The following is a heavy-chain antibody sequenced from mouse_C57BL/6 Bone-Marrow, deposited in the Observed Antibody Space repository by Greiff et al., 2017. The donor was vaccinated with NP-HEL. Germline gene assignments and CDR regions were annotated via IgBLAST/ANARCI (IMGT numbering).Heavy chain of an antibody. CDR2: IYPRSGNT. CDR1: GYTFTSYG. V-gene: IGHV1-81*01. J-gene: IGHJ2*01. Sequence: VQLQESGAELARPGASVKLSCKASGYTFTSYGISWVKQRTGQGLEWIGEIYPRSGNTYYNEKFKGKATLTAGKSSSTAYMELRSLTSEDSAVYFCARNGSSPYYFDYWGQGTTLTVSS. CDR3: ARNGSSPYYFDY. D-gene: IGHD1-1*01.